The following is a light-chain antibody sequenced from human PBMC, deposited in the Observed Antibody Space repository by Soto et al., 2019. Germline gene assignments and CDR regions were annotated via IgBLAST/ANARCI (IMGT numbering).Light chain of an antibody. CDR1: RSDVGAYNY. CDR3: SAYAGSNNFV. CDR2: EVS. Sequence: QSVLTQPASVSGSPGQSIAISCTGTRSDVGAYNYVSWYQQHPGKAPKLIIYEVSQRPSGVPDRFSGSKSGNTASLTVSGLQTEDEADYYCSAYAGSNNFVFGSGTKVTVL. J-gene: IGLJ1*01. V-gene: IGLV2-8*01.